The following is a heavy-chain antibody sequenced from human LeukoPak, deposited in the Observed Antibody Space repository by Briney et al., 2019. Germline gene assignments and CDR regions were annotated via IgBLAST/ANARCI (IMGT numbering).Heavy chain of an antibody. CDR2: ISRSGEST. CDR3: ARADSSGYYRTPHFDY. J-gene: IGHJ4*02. Sequence: GGSLRLSCAASGFTFSGFAMSWIRQAPGKGLEWVSSISRSGESTFYADSAKGRFTISRDNAKNSLYLQMNSLRAEDTAVYYCARADSSGYYRTPHFDYWGQGTLVTVSS. D-gene: IGHD3-22*01. CDR1: GFTFSGFA. V-gene: IGHV3-23*01.